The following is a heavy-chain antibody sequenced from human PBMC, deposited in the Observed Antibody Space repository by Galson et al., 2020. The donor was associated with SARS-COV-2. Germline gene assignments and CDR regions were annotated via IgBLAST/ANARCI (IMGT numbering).Heavy chain of an antibody. J-gene: IGHJ4*02. Sequence: SVKVSCKASGFTFTSSAVQWVRQARGQRLEWIGWIVVGSGNTNYAQKFQERVTITRDMSTSTAYMELSSLRSEDTAVYYCARGDDVRDGQWIQLWFSFDYWGQGTLVTVSS. CDR1: GFTFTSSA. CDR3: ARGDDVRDGQWIQLWFSFDY. V-gene: IGHV1-58*01. CDR2: IVVGSGNT. D-gene: IGHD5-18*01.